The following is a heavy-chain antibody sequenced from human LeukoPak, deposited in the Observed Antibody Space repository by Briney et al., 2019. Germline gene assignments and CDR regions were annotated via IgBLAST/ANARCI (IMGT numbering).Heavy chain of an antibody. J-gene: IGHJ4*02. V-gene: IGHV3-48*03. CDR1: GFTFRSYE. Sequence: GRSLRLSCAASGFTFRSYEMNWVRQAPGKGLDWVSYISSSGTTVYYADSVRGRFTVSRDNGKNSLYLEMNSLRAEDTAVYYCARSIKGDSDHWGQGTLVTVSS. CDR2: ISSSGTTV. D-gene: IGHD3-10*01. CDR3: ARSIKGDSDH.